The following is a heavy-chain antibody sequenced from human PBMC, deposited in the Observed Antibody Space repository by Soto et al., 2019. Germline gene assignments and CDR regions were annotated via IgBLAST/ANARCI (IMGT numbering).Heavy chain of an antibody. Sequence: PXETLSLTCSVDGWSFSGNYWSWIRQPPGKGLEWIGEFSDSGSTNYNPSLKSRVTISEDMSKSQFSLKLSSVTAADTAVYYCARGNFYYGLDAWGQGTTVTVSS. V-gene: IGHV4-34*01. J-gene: IGHJ6*02. CDR3: ARGNFYYGLDA. CDR1: GWSFSGNY. CDR2: FSDSGST.